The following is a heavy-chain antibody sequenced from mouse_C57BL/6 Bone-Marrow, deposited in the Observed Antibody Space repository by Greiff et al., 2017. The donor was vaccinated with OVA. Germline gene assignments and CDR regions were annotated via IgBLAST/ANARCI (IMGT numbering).Heavy chain of an antibody. J-gene: IGHJ4*01. V-gene: IGHV5-17*01. CDR1: GFTFSDYG. CDR3: ARRYSCAMDY. Sequence: EVKLVESGGGLVKPGGSLKLSCAASGFTFSDYGMHWVRQAPETGLEWVAYISSGSSTIYYADTVKGRFTISRDNAKNTLFLQMTSLRSEDTAMYYGARRYSCAMDYWGQGTSVTVSS. CDR2: ISSGSSTI. D-gene: IGHD2-12*01.